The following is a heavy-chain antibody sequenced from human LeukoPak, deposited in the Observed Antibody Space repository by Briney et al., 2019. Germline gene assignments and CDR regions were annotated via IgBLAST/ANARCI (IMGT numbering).Heavy chain of an antibody. J-gene: IGHJ5*02. CDR2: ISYDGSNK. CDR3: ARAQYSSTSCYSAPCGNWFDP. D-gene: IGHD2-2*01. Sequence: GGSLRLSCAASGFTFSSYAMHRVRQAPGKGLEWAAVISYDGSNKYYADSVKGRFTISRDNSKNTLYLQMNSLRAEDTAVYYCARAQYSSTSCYSAPCGNWFDPWGQGTLVTVSS. V-gene: IGHV3-30-3*01. CDR1: GFTFSSYA.